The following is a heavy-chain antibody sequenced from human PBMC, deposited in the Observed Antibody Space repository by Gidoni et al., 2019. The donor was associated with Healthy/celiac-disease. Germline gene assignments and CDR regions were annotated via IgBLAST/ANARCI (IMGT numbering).Heavy chain of an antibody. D-gene: IGHD3-10*01. Sequence: QVQLVQSGAEVQKPGSSVKLSCKASGGTFSRYAISWVRQAPGQGLEWMGGIIPIFGTANYAQKFQGRVTITADESTSTAYMELSSLRSEDTAVYYCARVVRGVITSYYYYYGMDVWGQGTTVTVSS. V-gene: IGHV1-69*01. CDR2: IIPIFGTA. CDR1: GGTFSRYA. J-gene: IGHJ6*02. CDR3: ARVVRGVITSYYYYYGMDV.